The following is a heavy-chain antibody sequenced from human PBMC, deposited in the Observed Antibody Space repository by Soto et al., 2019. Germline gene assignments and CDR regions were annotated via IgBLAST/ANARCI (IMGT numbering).Heavy chain of an antibody. Sequence: EVLLVESGGNLVQPGWSLRLSCAASGITFDDYAMHWVRQAPGKGLEWVPSISWTSGTIGYADAVKGRFTISRDNAKNSLFLQMNSLRPEDTALYYSVKDIRHFPEYHGLDVWGQGTTVTVSS. V-gene: IGHV3-9*01. D-gene: IGHD3-3*02. CDR1: GITFDDYA. CDR3: VKDIRHFPEYHGLDV. J-gene: IGHJ6*02. CDR2: ISWTSGTI.